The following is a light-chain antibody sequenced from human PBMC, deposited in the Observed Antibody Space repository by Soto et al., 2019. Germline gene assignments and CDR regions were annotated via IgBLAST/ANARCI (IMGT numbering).Light chain of an antibody. Sequence: QSALTQPASASGSPGQSITISCSGTSSDVGGYNYVSWYQQHPRKAPKLMIYEVSNRPSGVSNRFSGSKSGNTASLTISGLQAEDEADYYCSSYISSSTLHVVFGGGTKLTVL. J-gene: IGLJ2*01. CDR1: SSDVGGYNY. V-gene: IGLV2-14*01. CDR2: EVS. CDR3: SSYISSSTLHVV.